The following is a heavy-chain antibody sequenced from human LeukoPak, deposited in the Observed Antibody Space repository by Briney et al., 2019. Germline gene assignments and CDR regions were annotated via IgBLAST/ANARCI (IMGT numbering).Heavy chain of an antibody. J-gene: IGHJ3*02. V-gene: IGHV4-39*01. CDR1: GGSISSSSYY. D-gene: IGHD2-15*01. CDR3: ASDIVVGRLGI. Sequence: SETLSLTCTVSGGSISSSSYYWGWLRQPPWKGWEWSGSTYYSGSTYYNPYLKSRVTISVDTSKNQLSLKLSSVTAADTAVYYCASDIVVGRLGIWGQGTMVTVSS. CDR2: TYYSGST.